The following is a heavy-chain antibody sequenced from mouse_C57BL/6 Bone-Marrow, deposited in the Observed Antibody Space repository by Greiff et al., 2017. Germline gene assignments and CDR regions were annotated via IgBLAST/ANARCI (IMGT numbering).Heavy chain of an antibody. V-gene: IGHV5-9-1*02. Sequence: EVKVEESGEGLVKPGGSLKLSCAASGFTFSSYAMSWVRQTPEKRLEWVAYISSGGDYIYYADTVKGRFTISRDNARNTLYLQMSSLKSEDTAMYYCTRGHYGSSFDDWGQGTTLTVSS. CDR2: ISSGGDYI. CDR3: TRGHYGSSFDD. CDR1: GFTFSSYA. J-gene: IGHJ2*01. D-gene: IGHD1-1*01.